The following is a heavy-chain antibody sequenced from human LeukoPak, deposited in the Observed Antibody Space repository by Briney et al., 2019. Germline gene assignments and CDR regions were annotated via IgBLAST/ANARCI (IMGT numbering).Heavy chain of an antibody. CDR2: IYSGGST. Sequence: GGSLRLSCADSGFTVSSNYMSWVRQAPGKGLEWVSVIYSGGSTYYADSVKGRFTISRDNSKNTLYLQMNSLRAEDTAVYYCARDQGSSSGWLDYWGQGTLVTVSS. CDR3: ARDQGSSSGWLDY. V-gene: IGHV3-53*01. J-gene: IGHJ4*02. CDR1: GFTVSSNY. D-gene: IGHD6-19*01.